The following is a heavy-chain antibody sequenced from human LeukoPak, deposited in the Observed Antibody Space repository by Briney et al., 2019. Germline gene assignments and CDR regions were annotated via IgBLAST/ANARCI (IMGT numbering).Heavy chain of an antibody. CDR3: AKDMITFGGVIVSFGFDY. J-gene: IGHJ4*02. V-gene: IGHV3-43*01. Sequence: GGSLRLSCAASGFTFDDYTMNWVRQAPGQGLEWASLISRDGGSTYYADSVKGRFTISRDNSKNSLYLQMNSLRTEDTALYFCAKDMITFGGVIVSFGFDYWGQGTLVTVSS. D-gene: IGHD3-16*02. CDR2: ISRDGGST. CDR1: GFTFDDYT.